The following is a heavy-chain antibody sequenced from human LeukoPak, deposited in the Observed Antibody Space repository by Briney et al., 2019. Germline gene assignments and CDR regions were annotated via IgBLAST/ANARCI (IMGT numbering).Heavy chain of an antibody. V-gene: IGHV4-39*07. D-gene: IGHD1-14*01. CDR2: IYYTGST. CDR1: GGSISGSSNY. CDR3: ARYKIPSVGALDI. Sequence: PSETLSLTCTVSGGSISGSSNYWGWIRQPPGKGLEWIGSIYYTGSTYYNPSLKSRVTISVDTSKNQFSLKLSSVTAADTAVYYCARYKIPSVGALDIWGQGTVVTVSS. J-gene: IGHJ3*02.